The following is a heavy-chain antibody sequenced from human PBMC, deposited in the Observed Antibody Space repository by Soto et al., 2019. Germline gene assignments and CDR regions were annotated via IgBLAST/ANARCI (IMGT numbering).Heavy chain of an antibody. J-gene: IGHJ6*02. CDR2: INSDGSST. CDR3: ARSSAATFLYYYYYYGMDV. V-gene: IGHV3-74*01. Sequence: HPGGSLRLSCAASGFTFSSYWMHWVRQAPGKGLVWVSRINSDGSSTSYADSVKGRFTISRDNAKNTLYLQMNSLRAEDTAVYYCARSSAATFLYYYYYYGMDVWGQGTTVTVSS. CDR1: GFTFSSYW. D-gene: IGHD6-25*01.